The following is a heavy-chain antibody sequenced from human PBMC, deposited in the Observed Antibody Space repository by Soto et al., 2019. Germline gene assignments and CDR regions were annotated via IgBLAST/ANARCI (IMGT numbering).Heavy chain of an antibody. CDR1: GFTFSSYA. CDR2: ISYDGSNK. J-gene: IGHJ6*02. D-gene: IGHD3-3*01. CDR3: ARDLSDFWSGYHYYYYYYGMDV. V-gene: IGHV3-30-3*01. Sequence: VQLLESGGGLVQPGGSLRLSCAASGFTFSSYAMHWVRQAPGKGLEWVAVISYDGSNKYYADSVKGRFTISRDNSKNTLYLQMNSLRAEDTAVYYCARDLSDFWSGYHYYYYYYGMDVWGQGTTVTVSS.